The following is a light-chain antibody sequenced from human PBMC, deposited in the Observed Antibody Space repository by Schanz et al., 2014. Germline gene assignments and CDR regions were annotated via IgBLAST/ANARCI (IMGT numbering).Light chain of an antibody. CDR1: SSDVGGYNY. V-gene: IGLV2-8*01. J-gene: IGLJ3*02. Sequence: QSALTQPPSASGSPGQSVTISCTGTSSDVGGYNYVSWYQQHPGKAPKLMIYEVSKRPSGVPDRFSGSKSGNTASLTISGLQAEDEADYYCCSYAGDRCGVFGGGTKLTVL. CDR3: CSYAGDRCGV. CDR2: EVS.